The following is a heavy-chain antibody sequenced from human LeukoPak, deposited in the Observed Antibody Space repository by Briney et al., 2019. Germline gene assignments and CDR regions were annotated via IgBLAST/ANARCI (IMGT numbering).Heavy chain of an antibody. J-gene: IGHJ4*02. CDR3: TTVGYYDSSGYLFDY. CDR1: GFTFSNAW. D-gene: IGHD3-22*01. CDR2: IRSKNDGGTT. Sequence: GGSLRLSCAASGFTFSNAWMSWVRQAPGKGLEWVGRIRSKNDGGTTDYAAPVKGRFTISRDDSKNTLYLQMNSLKTEDTAVYYCTTVGYYDSSGYLFDYWGQGTLVTVSS. V-gene: IGHV3-15*01.